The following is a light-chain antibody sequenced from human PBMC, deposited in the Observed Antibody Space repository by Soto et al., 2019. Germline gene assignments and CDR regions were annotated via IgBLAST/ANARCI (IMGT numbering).Light chain of an antibody. V-gene: IGKV1-5*01. J-gene: IGKJ4*01. Sequence: DIQMTQSPSTLSASVGDRVTITCRASQSSSSRLAWYQHKPGKPPKILIYDASNLESGVPSRFSASGSGTEFTLTISSLQPDDFATYYCQQYNSYSLPFGGGTKGEIK. CDR1: QSSSSR. CDR2: DAS. CDR3: QQYNSYSLP.